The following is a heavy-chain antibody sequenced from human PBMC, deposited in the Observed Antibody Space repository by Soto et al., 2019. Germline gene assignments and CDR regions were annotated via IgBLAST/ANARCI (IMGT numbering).Heavy chain of an antibody. CDR1: GGSISSGGYS. V-gene: IGHV4-31*03. CDR3: AASCVGCGGFNYYGMDV. D-gene: IGHD2-21*01. Sequence: QVQLQESGPGLVKPSQTLSLTCTVSGGSISSGGYSWNWIRQHPAKGLEWIGYIYYSGTTYYNPSLKSRVTLSVDTSKNQCSLKLRSVTAADTAVYSCAASCVGCGGFNYYGMDVWGQGTTVTVSS. CDR2: IYYSGTT. J-gene: IGHJ6*02.